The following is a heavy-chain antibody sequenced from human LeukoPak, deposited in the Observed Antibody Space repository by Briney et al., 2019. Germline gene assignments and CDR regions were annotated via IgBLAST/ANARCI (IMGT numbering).Heavy chain of an antibody. V-gene: IGHV4-39*07. Sequence: SDTLSLTCTVSGASISSTSYYWGWIRQPPGKGLEWIVSTYYRGTTYDNPSLKSLVTISVDTSKNQFSLQLSSVTAADTAVYYCARDWNRYAYWGQGTLVTVSS. CDR3: ARDWNRYAY. J-gene: IGHJ4*02. CDR2: TYYRGTT. CDR1: GASISSTSYY. D-gene: IGHD1-1*01.